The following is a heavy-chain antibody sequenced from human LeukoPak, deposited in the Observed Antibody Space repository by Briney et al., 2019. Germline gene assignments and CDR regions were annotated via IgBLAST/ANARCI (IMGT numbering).Heavy chain of an antibody. J-gene: IGHJ6*03. V-gene: IGHV3-15*01. CDR3: TTVKWFGEPQYTLYYYYYMDV. CDR2: IKCKTDGGTT. Sequence: GGSLRLSCAASGFTFSNAWMSWVRQAPGKGLEWVGRIKCKTDGGTTDYAAPVKGRFTISRDDSKNTLYLQMNSLKTEDTAVYYCTTVKWFGEPQYTLYYYYYMDVWGKGTTVTISS. D-gene: IGHD3-10*01. CDR1: GFTFSNAW.